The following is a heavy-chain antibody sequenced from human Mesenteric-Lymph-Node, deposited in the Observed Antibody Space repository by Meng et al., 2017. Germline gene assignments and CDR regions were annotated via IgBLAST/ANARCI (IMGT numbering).Heavy chain of an antibody. CDR1: GDSASSNSAA. V-gene: IGHV6-1*01. CDR3: ARDLGYYYGSGSLAPPLPFDY. J-gene: IGHJ4*02. CDR2: IYYGSKWYN. D-gene: IGHD3-10*01. Sequence: SQTLSLTCAISGDSASSNSAALNWIRQSPSRGLEWLGRIYYGSKWYNDYAVSVKSRITINPDTSKNQFSLQLNSVTPEDTAVYYCARDLGYYYGSGSLAPPLPFDYWGQGTLVTVSS.